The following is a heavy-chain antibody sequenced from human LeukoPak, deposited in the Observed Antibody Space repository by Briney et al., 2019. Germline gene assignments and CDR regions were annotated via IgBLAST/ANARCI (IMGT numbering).Heavy chain of an antibody. CDR1: GFTSSSYA. D-gene: IGHD4-17*01. CDR2: ISGSGGRT. J-gene: IGHJ4*01. Sequence: PGGSLRLSCAASGFTSSSYAMNWVRQAPGKGLEWVSGISGSGGRTYYADSVKGRFTISRDNSKHTLYLQMNSLRAEDTAVYYCAIGVDVDYVNYSNYWGHGTLVTVSS. CDR3: AIGVDVDYVNYSNY. V-gene: IGHV3-23*01.